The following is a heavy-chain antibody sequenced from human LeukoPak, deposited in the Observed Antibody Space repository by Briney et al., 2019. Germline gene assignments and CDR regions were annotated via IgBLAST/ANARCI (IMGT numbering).Heavy chain of an antibody. CDR2: IWDDGSSK. Sequence: GGSLRLSCAASGFIFSSYGMHWARQAPGKGLVWVAVIWDDGSSKYYGDSVKGRFTISRDNSKNSLYLQMNSLRAEDTALYYCARAGYYDSSGAFDIWGQGTMVTVSS. CDR3: ARAGYYDSSGAFDI. CDR1: GFIFSSYG. V-gene: IGHV3-33*01. D-gene: IGHD3-22*01. J-gene: IGHJ3*02.